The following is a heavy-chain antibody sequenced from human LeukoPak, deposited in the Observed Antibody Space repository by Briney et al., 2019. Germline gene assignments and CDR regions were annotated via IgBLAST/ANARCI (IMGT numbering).Heavy chain of an antibody. J-gene: IGHJ4*02. CDR3: ASPINYDILTSYLTTFDY. CDR2: IYYSGST. V-gene: IGHV4-39*01. CDR1: GGSISSSGYY. D-gene: IGHD3-9*01. Sequence: PSETLSLTCTVSGGSISSSGYYWGWIRPPPGKGLGWIGSIYYSGSTYYNPSLKSRVTISVDTSKNQFSLELSSVTAADTAVYYCASPINYDILTSYLTTFDYWGQGILVTVSS.